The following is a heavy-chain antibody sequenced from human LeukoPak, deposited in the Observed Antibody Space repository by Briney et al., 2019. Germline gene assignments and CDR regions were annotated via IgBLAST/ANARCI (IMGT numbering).Heavy chain of an antibody. CDR2: IWNDGSNE. CDR3: ARGKGSAYKDAFDI. J-gene: IGHJ3*02. V-gene: IGHV3-33*01. D-gene: IGHD5-24*01. CDR1: GFTLSSFS. Sequence: PGGSLRLSCAASGFTLSSFSMHWVRQAPGKGLEWVAVIWNDGSNEYYTDSVKGRFTISRENSKNTLYLQMNSLRAEDTAIYYCARGKGSAYKDAFDIWGQGTKVTVSS.